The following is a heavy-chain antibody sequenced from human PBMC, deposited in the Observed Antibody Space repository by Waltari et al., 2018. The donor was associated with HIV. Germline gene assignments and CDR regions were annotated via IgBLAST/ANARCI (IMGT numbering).Heavy chain of an antibody. CDR3: VKGVTYDILTGYSPLDS. D-gene: IGHD3-9*01. CDR1: ESKLSPYA. CDR2: IRGDGTAT. J-gene: IGHJ4*02. Sequence: EAQLLESGGGLVRPGRSLRLPCAASESKLSPYAISWVRQAPGKGLEWVSSIRGDGTATYYADSVKGRLTISRDNSNNTLYLQMNNLRGGDTAVYYCVKGVTYDILTGYSPLDSWGQGTLVTVSS. V-gene: IGHV3-23*01.